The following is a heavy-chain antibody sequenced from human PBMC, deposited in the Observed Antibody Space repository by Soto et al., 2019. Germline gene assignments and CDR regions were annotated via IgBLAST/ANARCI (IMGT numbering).Heavy chain of an antibody. V-gene: IGHV3-74*03. D-gene: IGHD3-16*01. J-gene: IGHJ4*02. Sequence: EVHLEESGGGLVQPGGSLRLSCAASGFSLSPYWMHWVRQVPGRGLEWVARLSSDGFGAAYADSVKGRFFISRNIARNTLSLQMNSLRADDTAVYYCARDLGGPDYWGRGTSVTVSS. CDR3: ARDLGGPDY. CDR2: LSSDGFGA. CDR1: GFSLSPYW.